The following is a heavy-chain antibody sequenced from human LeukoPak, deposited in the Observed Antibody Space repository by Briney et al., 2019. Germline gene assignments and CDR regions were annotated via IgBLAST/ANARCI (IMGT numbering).Heavy chain of an antibody. CDR1: GFTFSNYW. CDR2: IKQDGSEK. J-gene: IGHJ4*02. CDR3: ARVDDWNYDDY. Sequence: GGSLRLSCAASGFTFSNYWMSWVRQAPGKGLEWVANIKQDGSEKYYVNSVKGRFTIPRDNAKNSLYLQMNSLRAEDTAIYYCARVDDWNYDDYWGQGTLVPVSS. D-gene: IGHD1-7*01. V-gene: IGHV3-7*04.